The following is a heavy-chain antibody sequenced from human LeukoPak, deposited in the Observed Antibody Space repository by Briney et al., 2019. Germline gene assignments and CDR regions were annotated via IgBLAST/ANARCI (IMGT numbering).Heavy chain of an antibody. CDR3: ARRQVFDNWNYSNPYYFDY. J-gene: IGHJ4*02. V-gene: IGHV4-34*01. CDR2: INHSGST. D-gene: IGHD1-7*01. CDR1: GGSFSGYY. Sequence: SETLSLTCAVYGGSFSGYYWSWIRQPPGKGLEWIAEINHSGSTNYNPSLKSRVTISVDTSKNQFSLKLSSVTAADTAVYYCARRQVFDNWNYSNPYYFDYWGQGTLVTISS.